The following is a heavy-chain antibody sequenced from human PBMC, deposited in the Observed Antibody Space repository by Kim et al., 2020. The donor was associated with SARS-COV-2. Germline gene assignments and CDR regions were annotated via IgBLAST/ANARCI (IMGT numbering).Heavy chain of an antibody. V-gene: IGHV3-33*06. Sequence: YGDSVKGRFTISRDNSKNTLYLQMNSLRAEDTAVYYCAKAEREQWLALDYWGQRTLVTVSS. CDR3: AKAEREQWLALDY. D-gene: IGHD6-19*01. J-gene: IGHJ4*02.